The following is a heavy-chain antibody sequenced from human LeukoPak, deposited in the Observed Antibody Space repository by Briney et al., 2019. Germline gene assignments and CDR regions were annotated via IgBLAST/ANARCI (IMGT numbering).Heavy chain of an antibody. CDR3: ARSSAVTAVGSFDP. CDR1: GFTFSSYS. Sequence: KTGGPLRFSCAAPGFTFSSYSMTWVRQAPGKGLEWVSSISSSSSYIYYADSVKGRFTISRDNAKNSLYLQMNSLRAEDTAVYYCARSSAVTAVGSFDPWGQGTLVTVSS. J-gene: IGHJ5*02. D-gene: IGHD4-23*01. CDR2: ISSSSSYI. V-gene: IGHV3-21*01.